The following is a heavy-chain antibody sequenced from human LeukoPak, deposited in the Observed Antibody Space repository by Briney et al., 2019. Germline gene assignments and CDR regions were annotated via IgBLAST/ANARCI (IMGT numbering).Heavy chain of an antibody. Sequence: PGESLKISCKGSGYSFTSYWIGWVRQMPGKGLEWMGIIYPGDSDTRYSPSFQGQVTISADKSISTAYLRWSSLKASDTAMYYCARSIYSYGYYFDYWGQGTLVTVSS. CDR3: ARSIYSYGYYFDY. J-gene: IGHJ4*02. D-gene: IGHD5-18*01. V-gene: IGHV5-51*01. CDR2: IYPGDSDT. CDR1: GYSFTSYW.